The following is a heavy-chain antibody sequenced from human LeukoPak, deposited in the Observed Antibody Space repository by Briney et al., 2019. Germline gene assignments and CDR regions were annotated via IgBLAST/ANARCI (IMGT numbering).Heavy chain of an antibody. J-gene: IGHJ4*02. Sequence: GGSLRLSCAASGFTFSSYSMNWVRQAPGKGLEWVSSISSSSSYIYYADSVKGRFTISRDNAKNSLYLQMNSLRAEDTAVYYCARDPDYYGSGSYSDYWGQGTLVTVSS. V-gene: IGHV3-21*01. D-gene: IGHD3-10*01. CDR2: ISSSSSYI. CDR3: ARDPDYYGSGSYSDY. CDR1: GFTFSSYS.